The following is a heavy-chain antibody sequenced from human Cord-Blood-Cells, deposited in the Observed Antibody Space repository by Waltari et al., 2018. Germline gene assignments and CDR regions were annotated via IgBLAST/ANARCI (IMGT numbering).Heavy chain of an antibody. J-gene: IGHJ3*02. Sequence: EVQLVESGGGLVKPGGSLRLSCAASGFTFSSYSMTWVRQAPGRGLEWVSSISSSSSYIYYADSVKGRFTISRDNAKNSLYLQMNSLRAEDTAVYYCARVVGYCTNGVCYAFDIWGQGTMVTVSS. V-gene: IGHV3-21*01. CDR1: GFTFSSYS. CDR3: ARVVGYCTNGVCYAFDI. CDR2: ISSSSSYI. D-gene: IGHD2-8*01.